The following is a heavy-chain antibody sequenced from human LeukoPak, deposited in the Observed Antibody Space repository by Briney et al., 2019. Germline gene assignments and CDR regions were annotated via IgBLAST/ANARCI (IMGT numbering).Heavy chain of an antibody. CDR1: GYSFISYW. CDR3: ARRGCSSTSCYSTEDAFDI. J-gene: IGHJ3*02. V-gene: IGHV5-51*01. Sequence: GESLKISCKGSGYSFISYWIGWVRQMPGKGLEWMGIIYPGDSDTRYSPSFQGQVTISADKSISTAYLQWSSLKASDTAMYYCARRGCSSTSCYSTEDAFDIWGQGTMVTVSS. CDR2: IYPGDSDT. D-gene: IGHD2-2*01.